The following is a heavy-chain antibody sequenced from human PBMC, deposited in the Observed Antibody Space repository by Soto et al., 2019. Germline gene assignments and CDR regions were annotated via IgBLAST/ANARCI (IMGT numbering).Heavy chain of an antibody. CDR3: ARLGTPGIAAAGTYGMDV. CDR2: IYYSGST. V-gene: IGHV4-59*08. D-gene: IGHD6-13*01. Sequence: QVQLQESGPGLVKPSETLSLTCTVSGGSISSYYWSWSRQPPGKGLEWIGYIYYSGSTNYNPSLKSRVTISVDTSKNQFSLKLSSVTAADTAVYYCARLGTPGIAAAGTYGMDVWGQGTTVTVSS. CDR1: GGSISSYY. J-gene: IGHJ6*02.